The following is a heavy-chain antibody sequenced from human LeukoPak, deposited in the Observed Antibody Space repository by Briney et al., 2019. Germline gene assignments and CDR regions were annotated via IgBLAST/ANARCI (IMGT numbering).Heavy chain of an antibody. J-gene: IGHJ4*02. V-gene: IGHV7-4-1*02. Sequence: ASVKVSCKSSGYTFTSYAMNWVRQAPGQGLEWMGWISNNTGNPTYAQGFTGRFVFSLDTSVSTAYLQISSLKAEDTAVYYCARDGAVAGPNFDYWGQGTLVTVSS. CDR1: GYTFTSYA. D-gene: IGHD6-19*01. CDR2: ISNNTGNP. CDR3: ARDGAVAGPNFDY.